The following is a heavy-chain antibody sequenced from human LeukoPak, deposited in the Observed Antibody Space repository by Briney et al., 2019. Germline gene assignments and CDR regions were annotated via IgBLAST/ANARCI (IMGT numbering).Heavy chain of an antibody. V-gene: IGHV3-7*01. Sequence: GGSLRLSCAASGFTFSSYWMSWVRQAPGKGLEWVANIKQDGSEKYYVDSVKGRFTISRDNAKNSLYLQMNSLRAEDTAAYYCARETYYYDSSGYSNFDYWGQGTLVTVSS. CDR1: GFTFSSYW. CDR3: ARETYYYDSSGYSNFDY. J-gene: IGHJ4*02. D-gene: IGHD3-22*01. CDR2: IKQDGSEK.